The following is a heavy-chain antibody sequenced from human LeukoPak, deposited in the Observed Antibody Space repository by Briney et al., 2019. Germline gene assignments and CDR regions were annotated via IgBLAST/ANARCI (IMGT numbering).Heavy chain of an antibody. D-gene: IGHD3-16*01. Sequence: PGGSLRLSCAASGFTFSSYEMNWARQAPGKGLEWVSYISSSGSTIYYADSVKGRFTILRDNAKNSLYLQMNSLRADDTAVYYCARDHLYYEISGPRFDNWGQGTRVTVSS. CDR3: ARDHLYYEISGPRFDN. CDR1: GFTFSSYE. CDR2: ISSSGSTI. V-gene: IGHV3-48*03. J-gene: IGHJ4*02.